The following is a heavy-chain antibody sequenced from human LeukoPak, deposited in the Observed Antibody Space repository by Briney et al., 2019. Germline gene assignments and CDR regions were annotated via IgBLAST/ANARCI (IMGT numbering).Heavy chain of an antibody. D-gene: IGHD5-24*01. Sequence: GGSLRLSCAASGFTFSSYAMHWVRQAPGKGLEWVAVISYDGSNKYYADSVKGRFTISGDDSKNTLYLQMNSLRHEDTAVYYCARERGGDGYSEFDYWGQGTLVTVSS. J-gene: IGHJ4*02. CDR1: GFTFSSYA. CDR3: ARERGGDGYSEFDY. CDR2: ISYDGSNK. V-gene: IGHV3-30*14.